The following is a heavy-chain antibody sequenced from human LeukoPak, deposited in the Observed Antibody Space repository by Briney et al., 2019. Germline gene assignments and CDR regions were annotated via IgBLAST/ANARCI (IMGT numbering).Heavy chain of an antibody. CDR3: AKDRSYYDSSGYIYYFDY. D-gene: IGHD3-22*01. CDR1: DFTFSTYA. CDR2: ISGGGDAT. J-gene: IGHJ4*02. V-gene: IGHV3-23*01. Sequence: PGGSLRLSCAASDFTFSTYAMSWVRQAPGKGLEWVSTISGGGDATYYADSVKGRFTISRDNSKNTLYLQMNSLRAEDTAVYYCAKDRSYYDSSGYIYYFDYWGQGTLVTVSS.